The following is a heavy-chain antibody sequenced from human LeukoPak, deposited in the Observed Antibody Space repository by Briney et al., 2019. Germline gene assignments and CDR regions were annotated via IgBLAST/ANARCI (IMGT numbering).Heavy chain of an antibody. V-gene: IGHV4-4*02. D-gene: IGHD5-18*01. J-gene: IGHJ4*02. CDR1: GGSISSSNW. CDR2: IYHSGST. Sequence: SETLSLTCTVSGGSISSSNWWSWVRQPPGKGLEWIGEIYHSGSTNYNPSLKSRVTISVDKPKNQFSLKLSSVTAADTAVYYCARGSPTAMAILDYWGQGTLVTVSS. CDR3: ARGSPTAMAILDY.